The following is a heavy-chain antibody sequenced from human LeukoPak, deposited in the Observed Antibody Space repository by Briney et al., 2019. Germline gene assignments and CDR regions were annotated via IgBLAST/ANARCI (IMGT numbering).Heavy chain of an antibody. CDR3: ASGVDCSSTSCYLNWFDP. CDR1: GGSISNSSYY. CDR2: IYYSGST. D-gene: IGHD2-2*01. Sequence: SGTLSLTCTASGGSISNSSYYWGWIRQAPWKGLEWSGSIYYSGSTYYNPSLKSRVTISVDTSKNQFSLKLSSVTAADTAVYYCASGVDCSSTSCYLNWFDPWGQGTLVTVSS. J-gene: IGHJ5*02. V-gene: IGHV4-39*01.